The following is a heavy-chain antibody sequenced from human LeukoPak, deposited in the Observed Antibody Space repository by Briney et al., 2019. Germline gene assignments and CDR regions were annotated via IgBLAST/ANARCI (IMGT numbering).Heavy chain of an antibody. Sequence: SETLSLTCAVYGGSFSGYYWSWIRQPPGKGLEWIGEINHSGSTNYNPSLKSRVTISVDTSKNQFSLKLTSVTAADTAVYYCARHGHHGDHDYWGQGTLVTVSS. J-gene: IGHJ4*02. CDR1: GGSFSGYY. V-gene: IGHV4-34*01. D-gene: IGHD2-21*02. CDR2: INHSGST. CDR3: ARHGHHGDHDY.